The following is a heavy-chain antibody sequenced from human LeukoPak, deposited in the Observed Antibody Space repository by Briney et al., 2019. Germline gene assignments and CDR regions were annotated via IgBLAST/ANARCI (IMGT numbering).Heavy chain of an antibody. V-gene: IGHV4-4*07. CDR1: GGSISSYY. CDR3: AREGWGYYDSSGYHYVDY. D-gene: IGHD3-22*01. J-gene: IGHJ4*02. Sequence: SETLSLTCTVSGGSISSYYWSWIRQPAGKGLEWIGRIYTSGSTNYNPSLKSRVTISVDTSKNQFSLKLSSVTAADTAVYYCAREGWGYYDSSGYHYVDYWGQGTLVTVSS. CDR2: IYTSGST.